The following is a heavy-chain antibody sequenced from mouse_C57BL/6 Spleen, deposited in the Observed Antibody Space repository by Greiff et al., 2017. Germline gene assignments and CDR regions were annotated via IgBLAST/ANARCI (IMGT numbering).Heavy chain of an antibody. V-gene: IGHV1-18*01. J-gene: IGHJ2*01. CDR2: INPNNGGT. Sequence: EVQLQQSGPELVKPGASVKIPCKASGYTFTDYNMDWVKQSHGKSLEWIGDINPNNGGTIYNQKFKGKATLTVDKSSSTAYMELRSLTSEDTAVYYCARRAYDGYYDYFDYWGQGTTLTVSS. D-gene: IGHD2-3*01. CDR1: GYTFTDYN. CDR3: ARRAYDGYYDYFDY.